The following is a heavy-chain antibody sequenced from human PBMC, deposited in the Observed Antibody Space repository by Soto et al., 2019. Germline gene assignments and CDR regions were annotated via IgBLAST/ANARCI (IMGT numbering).Heavy chain of an antibody. CDR2: IFHSGAT. D-gene: IGHD3-16*01. CDR1: WGSSITFD. V-gene: IGHV4-59*01. Sequence: SQTLSLTCSVAWGSSITFDGSRILQAPGKRLEWLGYIFHSGATNYNPSLESRVTISVDTSKSQLSLRLTSVTAADTGVYYCARALMGSFDAFDIWGQGTMVTVSS. CDR3: ARALMGSFDAFDI. J-gene: IGHJ3*02.